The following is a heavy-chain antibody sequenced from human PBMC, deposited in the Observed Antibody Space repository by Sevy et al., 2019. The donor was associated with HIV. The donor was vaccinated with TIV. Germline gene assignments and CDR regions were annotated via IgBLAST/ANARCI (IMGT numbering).Heavy chain of an antibody. Sequence: ASVKVSCKVSGYTLTELSMHWVRQAPGKGLEWMGGFDPGSGATVYAQKFQGRVIMTEDTSTDTGYMERSSLRSGDTAVYYCVTVGLRYFSGASAYQGEWFDPWGQGTLVTVSS. CDR3: VTVGLRYFSGASAYQGEWFDP. D-gene: IGHD2-15*01. V-gene: IGHV1-24*01. J-gene: IGHJ5*02. CDR2: FDPGSGAT. CDR1: GYTLTELS.